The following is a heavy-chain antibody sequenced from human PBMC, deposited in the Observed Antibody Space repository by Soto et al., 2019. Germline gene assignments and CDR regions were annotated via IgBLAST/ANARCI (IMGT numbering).Heavy chain of an antibody. Sequence: SETLSLTCAVYGGSFSGYYWSWIRQPPGKGLEWIGEINHSGSTNYNPSLKSRVTISVDTSKNQFSLKLSSVTAADTAVYYCATDQWAAAGPAFDYWGQGTLVTVSS. V-gene: IGHV4-34*01. CDR1: GGSFSGYY. J-gene: IGHJ4*02. D-gene: IGHD6-13*01. CDR3: ATDQWAAAGPAFDY. CDR2: INHSGST.